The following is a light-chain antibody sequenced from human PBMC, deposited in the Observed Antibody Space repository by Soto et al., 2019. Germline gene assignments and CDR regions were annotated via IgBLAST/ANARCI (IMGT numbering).Light chain of an antibody. V-gene: IGKV1-39*01. Sequence: DIQMTQSPSSLSASVGDRVTITCRASQRIDSYLSWYQQKPGKAPKLLIYAASSLQSGVPSRFSGRGSGTDFTLTISSLQAEDFATYHCQQSYSTPLTFGGGTKVEI. CDR1: QRIDSY. CDR2: AAS. CDR3: QQSYSTPLT. J-gene: IGKJ4*01.